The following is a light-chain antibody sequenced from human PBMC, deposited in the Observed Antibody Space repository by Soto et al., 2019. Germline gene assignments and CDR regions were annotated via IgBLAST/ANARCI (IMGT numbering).Light chain of an antibody. V-gene: IGLV2-11*01. CDR2: DVS. J-gene: IGLJ1*01. CDR3: CSYAGSYSFV. Sequence: QSALTQPRSVSGSPGQSVTISCTGTSSDVGGYNYVSWYQQHPGKAPKVMIDDVSQRPSGVPDRFSGSKSGNTASLTISGLQAEDEADYYCCSYAGSYSFVFRTGTKVTVL. CDR1: SSDVGGYNY.